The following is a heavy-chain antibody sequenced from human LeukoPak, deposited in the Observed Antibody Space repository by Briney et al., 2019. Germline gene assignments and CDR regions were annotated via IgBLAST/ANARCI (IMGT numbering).Heavy chain of an antibody. CDR1: GGSISSGGYY. D-gene: IGHD2-2*01. J-gene: IGHJ6*02. CDR2: IYYSGST. Sequence: SQTLSLTCTVSGGSISSGGYYWSWIRQHPGKGLEWIGYIYYSGSTYYNPSLKSRVTISVDTSKNQFSLKLSSVTAADTAVYYCAREGYSSTSPYYYYGMDVWGQGTTVTVSS. V-gene: IGHV4-31*03. CDR3: AREGYSSTSPYYYYGMDV.